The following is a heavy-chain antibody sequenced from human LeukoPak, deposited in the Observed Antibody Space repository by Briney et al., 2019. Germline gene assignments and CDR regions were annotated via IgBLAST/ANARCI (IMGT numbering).Heavy chain of an antibody. J-gene: IGHJ5*02. CDR2: ISGSGGST. CDR1: GFTFSSYA. D-gene: IGHD6-13*01. CDR3: AKSGRSSSWYSEGESYWFDP. V-gene: IGHV3-23*01. Sequence: GGSLRLSCAASGFTFSSYAMSWVRQAPGKGLEWVSAISGSGGSTYYADSVKGRFTISRDNSKNTLYLQMNSLRAEDTAVYYCAKSGRSSSWYSEGESYWFDPWGQGTPVTVSS.